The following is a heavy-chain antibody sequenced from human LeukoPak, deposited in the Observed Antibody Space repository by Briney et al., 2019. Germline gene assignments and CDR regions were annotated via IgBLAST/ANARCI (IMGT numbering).Heavy chain of an antibody. J-gene: IGHJ4*02. CDR2: ISVYNGNA. V-gene: IGHV1-18*01. D-gene: IGHD6-19*01. CDR1: VYTFSTYA. Sequence: ASVKVSCKASVYTFSTYAISWVRQAPGQGLEWMGWISVYNGNANYPQKFQGRVTMSTDTSTGTAYMELRSLRSDDTAVYYCARYAQDTNGWYYFDYWGQGTLVTVSS. CDR3: ARYAQDTNGWYYFDY.